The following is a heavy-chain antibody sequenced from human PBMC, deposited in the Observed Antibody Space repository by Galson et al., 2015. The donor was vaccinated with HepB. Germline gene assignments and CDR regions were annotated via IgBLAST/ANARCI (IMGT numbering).Heavy chain of an antibody. Sequence: SVKVSCKASGYTFTSYAMHWVRQAPGQRLEWMGWINAGNGNTKYSQKFQGRVTITRDTSASTAYMELSSLRSEDTAVYYCARVGRGYYGSGSYGYYFDYWGQGTLVTVSS. CDR1: GYTFTSYA. D-gene: IGHD3-10*01. CDR2: INAGNGNT. J-gene: IGHJ4*02. V-gene: IGHV1-3*01. CDR3: ARVGRGYYGSGSYGYYFDY.